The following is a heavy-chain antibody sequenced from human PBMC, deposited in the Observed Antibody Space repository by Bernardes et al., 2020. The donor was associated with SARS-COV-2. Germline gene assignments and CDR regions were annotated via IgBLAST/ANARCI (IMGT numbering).Heavy chain of an antibody. J-gene: IGHJ4*02. CDR3: ARTFYYDRGGDSLFDY. CDR1: GYTFSDYY. Sequence: ASVKVSCTASGYTFSDYYTRWLRQAPGRGLEWMGWISPKSGATNHAQKFQGRVTMTRDTSISTDYMELSRLRSDDTAVYYCARTFYYDRGGDSLFDYWGQGTPVTVSS. V-gene: IGHV1-2*02. CDR2: ISPKSGAT. D-gene: IGHD2-21*01.